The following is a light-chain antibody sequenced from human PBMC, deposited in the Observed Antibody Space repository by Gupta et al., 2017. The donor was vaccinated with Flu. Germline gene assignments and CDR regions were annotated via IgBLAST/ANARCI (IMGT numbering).Light chain of an antibody. CDR1: ELSDQF. CDR3: QSADGTGSFWV. CDR2: KDT. Sequence: SYELTQPPSVSLSPGQPATITCSGDELSDQFVYWYQKKPGQAPVLVIYKDTERPSGIPERFSGSSSGTTVTMTISEVRAEDEADYYCQSADGTGSFWVFGGGTKLNVL. V-gene: IGLV3-25*03. J-gene: IGLJ3*02.